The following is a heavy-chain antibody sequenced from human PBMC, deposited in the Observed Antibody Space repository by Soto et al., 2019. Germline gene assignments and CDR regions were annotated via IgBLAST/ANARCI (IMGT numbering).Heavy chain of an antibody. J-gene: IGHJ6*02. CDR2: ISYDGSNK. Sequence: QVQLVESGGGVVQPGRSLRLSCAASGFTFSSYGMHWVRQAPGKGLEWVAVISYDGSNKYYADSVKGRFTISRDNSKNTLYLLMNSLRAEDTAVYYCAKVGYYYYGMDVWGQGTTVTVSS. V-gene: IGHV3-30*18. CDR3: AKVGYYYYGMDV. D-gene: IGHD3-10*01. CDR1: GFTFSSYG.